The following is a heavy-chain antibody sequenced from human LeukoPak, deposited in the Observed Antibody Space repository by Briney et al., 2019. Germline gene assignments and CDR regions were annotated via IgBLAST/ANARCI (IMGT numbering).Heavy chain of an antibody. CDR1: GYSFTTYG. V-gene: IGHV1-18*01. D-gene: IGHD6-6*01. CDR2: INPDNGRT. J-gene: IGHJ6*03. Sequence: ASVRVSCKASGYSFTTYGISWVRQAPGQGLECMGWINPDNGRTKYVERLQERVTMTTDTSTTTTYMELRSLRSDDTAVYYWAREGSSSNYYYYMDVWGKGTTVTVSS. CDR3: AREGSSSNYYYYMDV.